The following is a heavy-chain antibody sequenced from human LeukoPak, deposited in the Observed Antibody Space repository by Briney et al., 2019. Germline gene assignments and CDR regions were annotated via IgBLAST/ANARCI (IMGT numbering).Heavy chain of an antibody. Sequence: GGSLRLSCAASGFTFSSYSMNWVRQAPGKGLEWVSSISSSSSYIYYADSVKGRFTISRDNAKNSLYLQMNSLRAEDTAVYYCTRDVPKTYCSGGSCYETGFYYGMDVWGQGTTVTVSS. J-gene: IGHJ6*02. CDR2: ISSSSSYI. CDR1: GFTFSSYS. D-gene: IGHD2-15*01. V-gene: IGHV3-21*01. CDR3: TRDVPKTYCSGGSCYETGFYYGMDV.